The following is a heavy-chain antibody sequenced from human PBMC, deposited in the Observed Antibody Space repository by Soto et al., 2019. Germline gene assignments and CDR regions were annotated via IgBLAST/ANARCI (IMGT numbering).Heavy chain of an antibody. CDR1: GYTFTSYD. J-gene: IGHJ5*02. Sequence: QVQLVQSGAEVKKPGASVKVSCKASGYTFTSYDINWVRQATGQGLEWMGWMNTNGGNTGYAQKFQGRVIMTRDTTISTAYKKKSGLKSEDTAVYYCARMDYYGSWSPNWFDPWGQGTLVTVSS. V-gene: IGHV1-8*01. CDR3: ARMDYYGSWSPNWFDP. D-gene: IGHD3-10*01. CDR2: MNTNGGNT.